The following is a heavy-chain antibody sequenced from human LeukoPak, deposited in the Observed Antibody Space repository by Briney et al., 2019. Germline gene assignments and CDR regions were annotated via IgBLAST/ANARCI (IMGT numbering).Heavy chain of an antibody. CDR3: AKGGDH. J-gene: IGHJ4*02. V-gene: IGHV3-9*01. D-gene: IGHD3-16*01. CDR2: ISWNSGSI. CDR1: GFTFDDYA. Sequence: GRSLRLFCAASGFTFDDYAMHWVRQAPGKGLEWVSGISWNSGSIGYADSVKGRFTISRDNAKNSLYLQMNSLRAEDTAVYYCAKGGDHWGQGTPVTVSS.